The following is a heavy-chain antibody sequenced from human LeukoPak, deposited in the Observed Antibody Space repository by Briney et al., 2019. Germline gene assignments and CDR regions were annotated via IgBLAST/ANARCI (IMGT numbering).Heavy chain of an antibody. V-gene: IGHV7-4-1*02. CDR3: ARGAVVTAMGGYYYMDV. CDR2: INTNTGNP. Sequence: ASVKVSCKASGYTFTSYGISWVRQAPGQGLEWMGWINTNTGNPTYAQGFTGRFVFSLDTSVSTAYLQISSLKAEDTAVYYCARGAVVTAMGGYYYMDVWGKGTTVTVSS. D-gene: IGHD5-18*01. J-gene: IGHJ6*03. CDR1: GYTFTSYG.